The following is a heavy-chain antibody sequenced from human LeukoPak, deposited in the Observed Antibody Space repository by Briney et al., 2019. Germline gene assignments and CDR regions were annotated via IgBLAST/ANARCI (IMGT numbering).Heavy chain of an antibody. CDR3: ARALGYGDPYYYGMDV. J-gene: IGHJ6*02. CDR2: ISYDGSNK. CDR1: GFTFSSYA. D-gene: IGHD4-17*01. V-gene: IGHV3-30-3*01. Sequence: GGSLRLSCAASGFTFSSYAMHWVRQAPGKGLEWVAVISYDGSNKYYADSERGRFTISRDNSKNTLYLQMNGLRAEDTAVYYCARALGYGDPYYYGMDVWGQGTTVTVSS.